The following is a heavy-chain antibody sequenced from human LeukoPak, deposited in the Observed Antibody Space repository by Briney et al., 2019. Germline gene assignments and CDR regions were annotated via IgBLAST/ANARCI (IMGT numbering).Heavy chain of an antibody. CDR1: GFTFSSYW. CDR2: INSDGSST. D-gene: IGHD4-17*01. J-gene: IGHJ4*02. CDR3: ASTRPSYGDPDVRFDY. Sequence: GGSLRLSCAASGFTFSSYWMHWVRKAPGKGLVWVSRINSDGSSTSYADSVKGRFTISRDNAKNTLYLHMNSLRAEDTAVYYCASTRPSYGDPDVRFDYWGQGSLLSDSS. V-gene: IGHV3-74*01.